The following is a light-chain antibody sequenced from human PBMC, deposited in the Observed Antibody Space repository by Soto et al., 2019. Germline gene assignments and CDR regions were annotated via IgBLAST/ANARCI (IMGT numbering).Light chain of an antibody. V-gene: IGKV1-12*01. Sequence: DIQMTQSPSSVSASVGDRVTITCRASQGINSWLVWYQQKPGKAPKLLIYAATDLQTGVPSRFSGSGSETDFTLTISSLQPEDFATYYCQQANSFPLTFGGGTKVEIK. CDR3: QQANSFPLT. CDR2: AAT. CDR1: QGINSW. J-gene: IGKJ4*01.